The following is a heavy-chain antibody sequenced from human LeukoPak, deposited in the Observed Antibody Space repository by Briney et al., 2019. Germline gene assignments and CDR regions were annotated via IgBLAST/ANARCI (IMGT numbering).Heavy chain of an antibody. CDR1: GFNFNYYA. Sequence: GGSLRLSCAASGFNFNYYAMTWVRQAPGKGLEWVSGIGGSGLRTYYADSVRGRFTISRDNSKNTLYLQVNSLRIEDTAVYYCAKDSSSGSSYYFHGMEVWGQGTTVTVSS. D-gene: IGHD3-10*01. CDR2: IGGSGLRT. V-gene: IGHV3-23*01. CDR3: AKDSSSGSSYYFHGMEV. J-gene: IGHJ6*02.